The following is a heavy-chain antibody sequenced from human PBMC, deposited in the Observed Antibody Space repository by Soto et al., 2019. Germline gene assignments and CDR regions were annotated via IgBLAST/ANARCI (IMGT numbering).Heavy chain of an antibody. CDR3: ARDKYCSGGSCRKNWFDP. Sequence: SETLSLTCAVSGGSISSGGYSWSWIRQPPGKGLEWIGYIYHSGSTYYNPSLKSRATISLDMSKNQFSLKLTSVTAADTAVYYCARDKYCSGGSCRKNWFDPWGQGTLVTVSS. D-gene: IGHD2-15*01. CDR2: IYHSGST. CDR1: GGSISSGGYS. V-gene: IGHV4-30-2*01. J-gene: IGHJ5*02.